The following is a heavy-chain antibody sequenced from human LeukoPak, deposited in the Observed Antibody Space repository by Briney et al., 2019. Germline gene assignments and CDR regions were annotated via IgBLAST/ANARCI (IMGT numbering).Heavy chain of an antibody. CDR2: IGDSGGST. CDR3: AKGGASSPYTYIDV. CDR1: GFTFSNHA. J-gene: IGHJ6*04. V-gene: IGHV3-23*01. D-gene: IGHD6-6*01. Sequence: GGSLRLSCAASGFTFSNHAMSWVRQAPGKGLEWVSVIGDSGGSTYYADSVKGRFTISRDNSNNTLYLQMNSLRADDTAVYHCAKGGASSPYTYIDVWGKGTTVIVSS.